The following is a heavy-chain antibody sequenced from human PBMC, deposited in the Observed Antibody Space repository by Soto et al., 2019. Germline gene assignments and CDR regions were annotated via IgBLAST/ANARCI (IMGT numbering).Heavy chain of an antibody. V-gene: IGHV3-23*01. CDR3: AKVGEQQLVEGSVDY. J-gene: IGHJ4*02. Sequence: EVQLLESGGGLVQPGGSLRLSCAASGFTFSSYAMSWVRQAPGKGLEWVSAISGSGGSTYYADSVKGRFTISRDNSKNTLYLQMNSRRAEDTAVYYCAKVGEQQLVEGSVDYWGQGTLVTVSS. CDR2: ISGSGGST. D-gene: IGHD6-13*01. CDR1: GFTFSSYA.